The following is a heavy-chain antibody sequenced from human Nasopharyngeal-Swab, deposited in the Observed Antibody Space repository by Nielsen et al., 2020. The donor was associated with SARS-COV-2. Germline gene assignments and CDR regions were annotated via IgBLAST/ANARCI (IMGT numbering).Heavy chain of an antibody. V-gene: IGHV3-30-3*01. CDR3: AKDRDSGDDSGEYYHYYGMDV. CDR1: GFTSSSYA. D-gene: IGHD5-12*01. J-gene: IGHJ6*02. CDR2: ISYDGSNK. Sequence: GGSLRLSCPASGFTSSSYAMHWVRQAPGKGLEWVAVISYDGSNKYYADSVKGRFTISRDNSKNTLDLQMNSLRAEDTAMYYCAKDRDSGDDSGEYYHYYGMDVWGQGTSVTVS.